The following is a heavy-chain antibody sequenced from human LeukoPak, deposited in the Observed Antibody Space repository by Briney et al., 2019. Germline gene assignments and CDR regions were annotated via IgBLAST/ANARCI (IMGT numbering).Heavy chain of an antibody. CDR1: GGSISDGGYY. CDR2: IYYSGNT. D-gene: IGHD1-26*01. V-gene: IGHV4-31*03. CDR3: ARVNSGSYPYYFDS. Sequence: TSETLSLTCTVSGGSISDGGYYWSWIRQHPGKGLEWIGYIYYSGNTYYNPSLKSRVTISVDTSKNQFSLKLTSVTAADTAVYFCARVNSGSYPYYFDSWGQGTLVTVSS. J-gene: IGHJ4*02.